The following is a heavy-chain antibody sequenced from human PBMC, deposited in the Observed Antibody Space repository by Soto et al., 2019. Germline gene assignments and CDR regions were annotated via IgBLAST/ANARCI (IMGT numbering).Heavy chain of an antibody. V-gene: IGHV4-38-2*01. D-gene: IGHD3-10*01. Sequence: SETLSLTCAVSGYSISSGYYWGWIRQPPGKGLEWIGSIYHSGSTYYNPSLESRVTISVDTSKNQFSLKLSSVTAADTAVYYCARGDPGSLRNWFDPWGQGTLVTVSS. CDR3: ARGDPGSLRNWFDP. CDR2: IYHSGST. CDR1: GYSISSGYY. J-gene: IGHJ5*02.